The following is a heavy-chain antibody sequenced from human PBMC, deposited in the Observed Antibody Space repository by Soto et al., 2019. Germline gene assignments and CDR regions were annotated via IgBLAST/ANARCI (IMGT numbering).Heavy chain of an antibody. CDR3: ARDTYYYGSGNSYYYYGMDV. CDR2: IIPIFGTA. Sequence: SVKVSCKASGGTFSSYAISWVRQAPGQGLEWMGGIIPIFGTANYAQKFQGRVTITADESTSTAYMELSSLRSEDTAVYYCARDTYYYGSGNSYYYYGMDVWGQGTTVTVSS. V-gene: IGHV1-69*13. D-gene: IGHD3-10*01. J-gene: IGHJ6*02. CDR1: GGTFSSYA.